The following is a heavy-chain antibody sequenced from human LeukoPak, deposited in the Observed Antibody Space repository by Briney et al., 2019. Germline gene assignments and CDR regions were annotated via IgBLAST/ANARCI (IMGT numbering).Heavy chain of an antibody. D-gene: IGHD3-10*01. J-gene: IGHJ4*02. V-gene: IGHV4-59*08. CDR1: GGSISSYD. CDR2: IYYSGST. Sequence: PSGTLSLTCTVSGGSISSYDWSWIRQPPGKGLEWIGYIYYSGSTNYNPSLKSRVTISVDTSKNQFSLKLSSVTAADTAVYYCARHGAPGSFDYWGQGTLVTVSS. CDR3: ARHGAPGSFDY.